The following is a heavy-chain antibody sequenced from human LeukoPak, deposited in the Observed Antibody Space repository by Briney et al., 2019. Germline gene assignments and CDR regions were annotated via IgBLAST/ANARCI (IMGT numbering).Heavy chain of an antibody. CDR2: IYPGDSDT. CDR1: GYSFTSYW. Sequence: GESLKISCKGCGYSFTSYWIVWVRQMPGKGLEWMGIIYPGDSDTRYSPSFQGQVTISADKPISTAYLQWSSLKASDTAMYYCARGMGDSSGHNAFDIWGQGTMVTVSS. CDR3: ARGMGDSSGHNAFDI. D-gene: IGHD3-22*01. J-gene: IGHJ3*02. V-gene: IGHV5-51*04.